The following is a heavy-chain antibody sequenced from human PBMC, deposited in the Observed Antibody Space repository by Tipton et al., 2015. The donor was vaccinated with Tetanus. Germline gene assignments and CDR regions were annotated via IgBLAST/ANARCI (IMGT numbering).Heavy chain of an antibody. Sequence: SLRLSCRASGFDFMGYGMHWVRRAPGKGLEWVAAIWFDGSRAEYADSLKGRFTISRDNAKNSLSLQMNSLTAADTAVYFCATLPKQWLANFGYWGQGTLVTVSS. J-gene: IGHJ4*02. CDR1: GFDFMGYG. CDR2: IWFDGSRA. V-gene: IGHV3-33*03. CDR3: ATLPKQWLANFGY. D-gene: IGHD6-19*01.